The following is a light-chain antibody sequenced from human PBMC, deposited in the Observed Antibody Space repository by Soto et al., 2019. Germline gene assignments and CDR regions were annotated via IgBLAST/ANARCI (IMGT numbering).Light chain of an antibody. CDR2: AAS. J-gene: IGKJ1*01. Sequence: IQMTQSPSTLSASVGDRVTITCRASQGIRSALSWYQQKPGKVPKLLIYAASTLQSGVPSRFSGSGSGTDFTLTISSLQPDDFATYYCQQYNSYSEAFGQGTKVDNK. V-gene: IGKV1-6*02. CDR3: QQYNSYSEA. CDR1: QGIRSA.